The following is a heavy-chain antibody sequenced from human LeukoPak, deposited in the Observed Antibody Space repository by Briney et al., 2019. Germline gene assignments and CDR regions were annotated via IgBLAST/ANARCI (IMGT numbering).Heavy chain of an antibody. CDR1: GGTFSSYA. CDR3: ARLESGDRDRDWYQLLSH. D-gene: IGHD2-2*01. Sequence: ASVKVSCKASGGTFSSYAISWVRQAPGQGLEWMGGIIPIFGTANYAQKFQGRVTITADESTSTAYMELSSLRSEDTAVYYCARLESGDRDRDWYQLLSHWGQGTLVTVSS. V-gene: IGHV1-69*13. J-gene: IGHJ4*02. CDR2: IIPIFGTA.